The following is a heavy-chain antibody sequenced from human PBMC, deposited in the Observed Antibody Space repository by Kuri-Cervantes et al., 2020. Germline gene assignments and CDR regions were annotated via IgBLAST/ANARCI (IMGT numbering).Heavy chain of an antibody. Sequence: SETLSLTCAVYGGSFSGYYWSWIRQPPGKGLEWIGEINHSGSTNYNPSLKSRDTISVDTSKNQFSLKLSSVTAADTAVYYCAKDTYYYDRSGFFPIDYWGQGTLVTVSS. CDR3: AKDTYYYDRSGFFPIDY. CDR1: GGSFSGYY. V-gene: IGHV4-34*01. CDR2: INHSGST. D-gene: IGHD3-22*01. J-gene: IGHJ4*02.